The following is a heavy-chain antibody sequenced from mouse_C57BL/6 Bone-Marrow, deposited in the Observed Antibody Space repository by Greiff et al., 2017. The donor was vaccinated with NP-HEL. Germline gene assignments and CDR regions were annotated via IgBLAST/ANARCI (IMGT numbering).Heavy chain of an antibody. J-gene: IGHJ1*03. CDR1: GFTFSSYA. Sequence: EVHLVESGGGLVKPGGSLKLSCAASGFTFSSYAMSWVRQTPEKRLEWVATISDGGSYTYYPDNVKGRFTISRDNAKNNLYLQMSHLKSEDTAMYYCARAGDYGNWYCDVWGTGTTVTVSS. V-gene: IGHV5-4*01. CDR2: ISDGGSYT. D-gene: IGHD2-4*01. CDR3: ARAGDYGNWYCDV.